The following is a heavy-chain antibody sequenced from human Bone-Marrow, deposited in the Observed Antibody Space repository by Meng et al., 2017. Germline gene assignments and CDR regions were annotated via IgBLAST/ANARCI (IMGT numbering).Heavy chain of an antibody. V-gene: IGHV3-30*04. CDR1: GFTFSSYA. J-gene: IGHJ4*02. D-gene: IGHD2-15*01. CDR3: ARGCSGGSCYGGFDY. Sequence: GESLKISCAASGFTFSSYAMHWVRQAPGKGLEWVAVISYDGSNKYYADSVKGRFTISRDNAKNSLYLQMNSLRAEDTAVYYCARGCSGGSCYGGFDYWGQGTLVTVSS. CDR2: ISYDGSNK.